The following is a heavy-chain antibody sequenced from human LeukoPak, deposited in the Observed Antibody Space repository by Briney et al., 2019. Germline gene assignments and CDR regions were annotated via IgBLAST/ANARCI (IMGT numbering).Heavy chain of an antibody. V-gene: IGHV1-2*02. CDR3: ARGTCSRGSCYPGWFDP. J-gene: IGHJ5*02. CDR2: INPNSGGT. D-gene: IGHD2-15*01. CDR1: GYTFTGYY. Sequence: ASVKVSCKASGYTFTGYYMYWVRQAPGQGLEWMGWINPNSGGTNFAQKFQGRVTMTRDTSINTAYMELSRLRSDDTAVYYCARGTCSRGSCYPGWFDPWGQGTLVTVSS.